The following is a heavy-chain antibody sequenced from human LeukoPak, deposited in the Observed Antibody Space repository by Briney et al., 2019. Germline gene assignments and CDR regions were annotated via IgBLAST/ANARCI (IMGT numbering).Heavy chain of an antibody. D-gene: IGHD6-13*01. CDR3: ARGDSAAGTKRGMDQGPFFDY. CDR1: GGSISSGDCY. CDR2: IFYSGST. Sequence: PSETLSLTCTVSGGSISSGDCYWSWIRQPPGKGLEWIGYIFYSGSTYYNPSLKSRVTITVDTSKNQFSLKLSSVTAADTAVYYCARGDSAAGTKRGMDQGPFFDYWGQGTLVTVSS. V-gene: IGHV4-30-4*02. J-gene: IGHJ4*02.